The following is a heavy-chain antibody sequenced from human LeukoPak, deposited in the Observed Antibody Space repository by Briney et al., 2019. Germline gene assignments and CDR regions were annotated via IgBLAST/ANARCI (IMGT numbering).Heavy chain of an antibody. D-gene: IGHD2-2*01. V-gene: IGHV4-59*11. CDR1: GGSISSHY. J-gene: IGHJ4*02. CDR2: IYYSGST. CDR3: ARVLGYCSSTSCYHYFDY. Sequence: SENLSLNCTVSGGSISSHYWSWIRQPPGKGLEWIGYIYYSGSTNYNPSLKSRVTISVDTSKNQFSLKLSSVTAADTAVYYCARVLGYCSSTSCYHYFDYWGQGTLVTVSS.